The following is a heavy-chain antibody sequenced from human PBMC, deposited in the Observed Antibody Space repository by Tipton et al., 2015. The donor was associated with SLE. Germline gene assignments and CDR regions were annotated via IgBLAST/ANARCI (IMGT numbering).Heavy chain of an antibody. Sequence: TLSLTCSVSGGSISTYYWNWIRQPPGKGLEWIGYVDNSGSTNYNPSLRSRLTISEDTSKNQFSLKVTSVTAADTAVYFCASPGGGSGSYSRDDSFDVWGQGTMVTVSS. CDR3: ASPGGGSGSYSRDDSFDV. CDR2: VDNSGST. V-gene: IGHV4-59*12. D-gene: IGHD3-10*01. CDR1: GGSISTYY. J-gene: IGHJ3*01.